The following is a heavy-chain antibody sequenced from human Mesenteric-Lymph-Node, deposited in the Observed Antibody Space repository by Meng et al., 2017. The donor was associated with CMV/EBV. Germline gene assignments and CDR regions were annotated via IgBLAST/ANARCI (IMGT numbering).Heavy chain of an antibody. J-gene: IGHJ5*02. CDR1: GGSISPFY. V-gene: IGHV4-59*01. CDR2: IYYTGST. CDR3: ARGNDDFSADNWFDP. Sequence: SETLSLTCTVSGGSISPFYWNWVRQPPGEGLEWIGHIYYTGSTNYNPSLKSRVSISVDSSKIQCSLKLSSVTAADTAVYYCARGNDDFSADNWFDPWGQGTLVTVSS. D-gene: IGHD3-3*01.